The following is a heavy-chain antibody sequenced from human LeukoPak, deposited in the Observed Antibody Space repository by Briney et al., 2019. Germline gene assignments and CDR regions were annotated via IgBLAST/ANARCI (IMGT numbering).Heavy chain of an antibody. Sequence: SETLSLTCTVSGGSISSYYWSWIRQPPGKGLEWIGYIYYSGSTNYNPSLKSRVTISVDTSKNQFSLKLNSVTAADTAVYYCAKSPNSYYYSGGMDVWRQGTTVTVSS. CDR1: GGSISSYY. CDR3: AKSPNSYYYSGGMDV. V-gene: IGHV4-59*08. D-gene: IGHD3-10*01. CDR2: IYYSGST. J-gene: IGHJ6*02.